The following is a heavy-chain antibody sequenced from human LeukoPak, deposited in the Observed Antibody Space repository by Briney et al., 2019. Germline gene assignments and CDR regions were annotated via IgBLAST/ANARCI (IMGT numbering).Heavy chain of an antibody. CDR1: GYTLTELS. J-gene: IGHJ4*02. D-gene: IGHD6-19*01. Sequence: ASVKVSCKVSGYTLTELSMHWVRQAPGQGLEWMGWISGYSGSTNYAQKLQGRVTMTTDTSTTTAYMELRSLKSDDTAVYYCARGHSSGRDYYFDTWGQGTLVTVSS. CDR3: ARGHSSGRDYYFDT. V-gene: IGHV1-18*01. CDR2: ISGYSGST.